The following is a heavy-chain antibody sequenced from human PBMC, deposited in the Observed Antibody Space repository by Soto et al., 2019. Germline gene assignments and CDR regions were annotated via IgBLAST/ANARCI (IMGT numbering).Heavy chain of an antibody. CDR1: GFTFSTYA. D-gene: IGHD3-10*01. J-gene: IGHJ3*02. Sequence: GGSLRLSCAASGFTFSTYAMSWVRQAPGKGLVWVSAISGSGGSTFYTDSVKGRFTISRDNSMNTLYLQMNSLRTEDTAVYYCAHPRGFGVFDAYDIWGQGTMVTVSS. V-gene: IGHV3-23*01. CDR3: AHPRGFGVFDAYDI. CDR2: ISGSGGST.